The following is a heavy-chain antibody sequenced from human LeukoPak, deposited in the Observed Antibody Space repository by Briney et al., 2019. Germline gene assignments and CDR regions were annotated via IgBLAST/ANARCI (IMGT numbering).Heavy chain of an antibody. Sequence: TSETLSLTCTVSSGSISTSNYYWGWVRQPPGKALEWIGNIFYSGSTYYSPSLKSRVTISLDTSRNQFSLKLNSVTAADTAVYYCARVGNGYSGYDHAFDIWGQGTMVTVSS. CDR2: IFYSGST. CDR1: SGSISTSNYY. J-gene: IGHJ3*02. V-gene: IGHV4-39*07. CDR3: ARVGNGYSGYDHAFDI. D-gene: IGHD5-12*01.